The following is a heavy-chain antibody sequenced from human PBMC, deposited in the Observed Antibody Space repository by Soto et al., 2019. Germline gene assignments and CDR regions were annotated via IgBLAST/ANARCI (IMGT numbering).Heavy chain of an antibody. Sequence: SETLSLTCAVYGGSFSGYYWSWIRQPPGKGLEWIGEINHSGSTNYNPSLKSRVTISVDTSKNQFSLKLGSVTAADTAVDYCARVLVTIFGVVSTADYGMDVWGQGTTVTVSS. CDR3: ARVLVTIFGVVSTADYGMDV. J-gene: IGHJ6*02. CDR2: INHSGST. CDR1: GGSFSGYY. V-gene: IGHV4-34*01. D-gene: IGHD3-3*01.